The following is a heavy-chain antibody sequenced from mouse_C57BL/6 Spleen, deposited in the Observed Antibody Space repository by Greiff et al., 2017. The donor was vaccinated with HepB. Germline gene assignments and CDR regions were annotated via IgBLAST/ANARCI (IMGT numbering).Heavy chain of an antibody. V-gene: IGHV1-54*01. CDR3: AGSRITTVVARGYFDV. D-gene: IGHD1-1*01. J-gene: IGHJ1*03. CDR2: INPGSGGT. Sequence: VQLQQSGAELVRPGTSVKVSCKASGYAFTNYLIEWVKQRPGQGLEWIGVINPGSGGTNYNEKFKGKATLTADKSSSTAYMQLSSLTSEDSAVYFCAGSRITTVVARGYFDVWGTGTTVTVSS. CDR1: GYAFTNYL.